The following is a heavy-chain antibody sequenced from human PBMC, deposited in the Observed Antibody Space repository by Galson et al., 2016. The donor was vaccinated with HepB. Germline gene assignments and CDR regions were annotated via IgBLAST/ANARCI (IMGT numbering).Heavy chain of an antibody. CDR3: FRVPRYYADYSSGVGDC. CDR1: GLPFSSYD. CDR2: MSGSGTP. D-gene: IGHD4-17*01. Sequence: SLTLSCAASGLPFSSYDTSWARQAPGKALAWVSTMSGSGTPSYAYPGKGRFTISRDNSKNTLDLQMDSLRVEDTALYFCFRVPRYYADYSSGVGDCWGQGTLLTVSS. V-gene: IGHV3-23*01. J-gene: IGHJ4*02.